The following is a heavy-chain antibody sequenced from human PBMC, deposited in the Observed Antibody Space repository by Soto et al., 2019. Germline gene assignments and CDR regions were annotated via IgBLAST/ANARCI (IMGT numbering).Heavy chain of an antibody. Sequence: EVQLLESGGGLVQPGGSLRLSCAASGFTFTSFAMTWVRQAPGKGLEWASTITPSADDTFDADSVKGRCTISRDNSTSTPYLQFRSLRADDTAVYFCAKDGFGDEGGDYVAHYFYYGIDVWGHGTTVNVSS. J-gene: IGHJ6*02. D-gene: IGHD4-17*01. CDR1: GFTFTSFA. V-gene: IGHV3-23*01. CDR2: ITPSADDT. CDR3: AKDGFGDEGGDYVAHYFYYGIDV.